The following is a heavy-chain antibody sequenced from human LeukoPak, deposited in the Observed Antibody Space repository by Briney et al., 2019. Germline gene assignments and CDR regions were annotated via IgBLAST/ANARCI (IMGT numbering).Heavy chain of an antibody. J-gene: IGHJ5*02. V-gene: IGHV3-23*01. Sequence: GGSLRLSCAASGFAFINYGMTWVRQAPGKGLEWVSAISGSGDSTYYADSVKGRFTISRDNSKNTLYLQMNSLRAEDTAIYYCAKRYSDSGTYTNWFDPWGQGTLVTVSS. CDR1: GFAFINYG. CDR2: ISGSGDST. CDR3: AKRYSDSGTYTNWFDP. D-gene: IGHD3-10*01.